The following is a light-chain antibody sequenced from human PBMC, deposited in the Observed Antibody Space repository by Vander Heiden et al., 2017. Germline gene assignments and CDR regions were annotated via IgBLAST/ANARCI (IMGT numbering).Light chain of an antibody. CDR1: QDISNY. CDR3: QQDDTLPYT. CDR2: DAS. Sequence: DIQMTQSPSSLSASVGDRVTITCQASQDISNYLNWYQQKPGKAPKLLIYDASNLETGVPSTFSGSGSGTDFTLTISSLHPEDIATYYCQQDDTLPYTFGQWTRLELK. J-gene: IGKJ2*01. V-gene: IGKV1-33*01.